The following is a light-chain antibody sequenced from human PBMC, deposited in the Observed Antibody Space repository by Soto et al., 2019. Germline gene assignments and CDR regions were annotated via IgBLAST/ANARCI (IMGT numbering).Light chain of an antibody. CDR1: SSDVGGYHY. V-gene: IGLV2-8*01. CDR3: SSYAGLNNFIV. Sequence: QSVLTQPPSASGSPGQSVTISCTGTSSDVGGYHYVSWYQQHPGKAPKVMIYEVSKRPSGVPDRFSGSKSGDTASLTVSGLQTEDEAEYYCSSYAGLNNFIVFGTGTKV. J-gene: IGLJ1*01. CDR2: EVS.